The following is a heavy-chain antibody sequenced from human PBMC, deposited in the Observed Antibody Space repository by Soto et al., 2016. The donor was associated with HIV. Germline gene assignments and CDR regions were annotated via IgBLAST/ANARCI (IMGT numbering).Heavy chain of an antibody. D-gene: IGHD3-3*01. CDR3: AREHDFWSGYYYFDY. CDR1: GGSISSGSYY. CDR2: IYTSGST. J-gene: IGHJ4*02. Sequence: VQLQESGPGLVKPSQTLSLTCTVSGGSISSGSYYWSWIRQPARKGLEWIGRIYTSGSTNYNPSLKSRVTISVDTSKNQFSLKLSSVTAADTAVYYCAREHDFWSGYYYFDYVGQGTLVTVSS. V-gene: IGHV4-61*02.